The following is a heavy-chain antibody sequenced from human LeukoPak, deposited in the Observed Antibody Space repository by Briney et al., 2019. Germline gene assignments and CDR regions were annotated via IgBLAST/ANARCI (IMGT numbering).Heavy chain of an antibody. CDR1: GFTFSSYS. CDR2: ISGSGGST. Sequence: GGSLRLSCAASGFTFSSYSMNWVRQAPGKGLEWVSAISGSGGSTYYADSVKGRFTISRDNSKNTLYLQMNSLRAEDTAVYYCAKDGGEYYDILTGYYPRLYYMDVWGKGTTVTIPS. J-gene: IGHJ6*03. D-gene: IGHD3-9*01. V-gene: IGHV3-23*01. CDR3: AKDGGEYYDILTGYYPRLYYMDV.